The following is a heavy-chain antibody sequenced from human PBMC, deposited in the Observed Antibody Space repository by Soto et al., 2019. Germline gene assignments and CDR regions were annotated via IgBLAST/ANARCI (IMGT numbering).Heavy chain of an antibody. Sequence: ETLSLTCTVSGGSISSYYWSWIRQPPGKALEWLAHIFSNDEKSYSTSLKSRLTISKDTSKSQVVLTMTNMDPVDTATYYCARIRIAVAGYIDYWGQGTLVTVSS. V-gene: IGHV2-26*01. J-gene: IGHJ4*02. CDR3: ARIRIAVAGYIDY. D-gene: IGHD6-19*01. CDR1: GGSISSYYW. CDR2: IFSNDEK.